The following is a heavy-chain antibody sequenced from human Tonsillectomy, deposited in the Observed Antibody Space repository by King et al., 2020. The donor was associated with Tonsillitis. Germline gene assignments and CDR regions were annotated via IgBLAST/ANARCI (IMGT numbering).Heavy chain of an antibody. CDR3: ARSPQGGEFDY. J-gene: IGHJ4*02. V-gene: IGHV3-33*01. CDR2: IWYDGSNK. Sequence: VQLVESGGGVVQPGRSLRLSCAASGFTFSSYGMHWVRQAPGKGLEWVAVIWYDGSNKYYADSVKGRFTISRDNSKNTLYLQMNSLRAEDTAVYYCARSPQGGEFDYWGQGTLVTVSS. D-gene: IGHD3-16*01. CDR1: GFTFSSYG.